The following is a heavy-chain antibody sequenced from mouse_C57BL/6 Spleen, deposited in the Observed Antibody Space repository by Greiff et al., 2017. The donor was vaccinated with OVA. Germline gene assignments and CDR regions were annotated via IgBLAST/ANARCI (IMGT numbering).Heavy chain of an antibody. D-gene: IGHD4-1*01. CDR1: GYTFTSYW. Sequence: VQLQQPGAELVRPGTSVKLSCKASGYTFTSYWMHWVKQRPGQGLEWIGVIDPSDSYTNYNQKFKGKATLTVDTSSSTAYMQLSSLTSEDSAVYYCARGAGTNFDYWGQGTTLTVSS. CDR2: IDPSDSYT. V-gene: IGHV1-59*01. J-gene: IGHJ2*01. CDR3: ARGAGTNFDY.